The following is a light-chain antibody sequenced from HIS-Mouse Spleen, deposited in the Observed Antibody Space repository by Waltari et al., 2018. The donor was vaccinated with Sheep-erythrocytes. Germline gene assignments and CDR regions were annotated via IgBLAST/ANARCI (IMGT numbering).Light chain of an antibody. CDR3: CSYAGSYNHV. J-gene: IGLJ1*01. CDR1: SSDVGGDNY. Sequence: QSALTQPRSVSGSPGQSVTLSCTGTSSDVGGDNYVSWYQQHPGKAPKLMIYDVSKRPSGVPDRFSGSKSGNTASLTISGLQAEDEADYYCCSYAGSYNHVFATGTKVTVL. CDR2: DVS. V-gene: IGLV2-11*01.